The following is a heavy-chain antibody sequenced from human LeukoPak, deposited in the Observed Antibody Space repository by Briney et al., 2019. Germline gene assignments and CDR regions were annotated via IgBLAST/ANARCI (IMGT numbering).Heavy chain of an antibody. V-gene: IGHV3-7*01. CDR3: ARDGAFRIYDY. Sequence: PGGSLRLSCAASGFTFSSYWMTWVRQAPGQGLEWVASIKQDGNEKYYVDSVKGRFTISRDNARNSLFLQMSSLRADDTAVYYCARDGAFRIYDYWGQGILVTVSS. J-gene: IGHJ4*02. CDR1: GFTFSSYW. CDR2: IKQDGNEK. D-gene: IGHD3-3*02.